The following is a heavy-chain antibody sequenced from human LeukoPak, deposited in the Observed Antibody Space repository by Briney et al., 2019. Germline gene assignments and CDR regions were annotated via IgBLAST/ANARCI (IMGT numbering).Heavy chain of an antibody. V-gene: IGHV3-23*01. Sequence: GGSLRLSCAASGFNFDDYTIHWVRQVPGKGLEWVSAISGSGGSTYYADSVKGRFTVSRDNSNNTLYLQMNTLRAEDTAVYYCARDFAYRGKGIDPWGQGTLVTVSS. D-gene: IGHD3-16*02. J-gene: IGHJ5*02. CDR2: ISGSGGST. CDR1: GFNFDDYT. CDR3: ARDFAYRGKGIDP.